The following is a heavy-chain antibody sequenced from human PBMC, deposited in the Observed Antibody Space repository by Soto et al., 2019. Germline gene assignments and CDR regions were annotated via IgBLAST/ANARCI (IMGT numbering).Heavy chain of an antibody. CDR1: EESIWVSDYY. CDR3: VRDVIETLRTGHIMAAGRFGL. V-gene: IGHV4-30-4*08. D-gene: IGHD2-21*01. J-gene: IGHJ4*02. CDR2: IQYSGNT. Sequence: TCTVCEESIWVSDYYGSLIRQAPGQGLEWIGYIQYSGNTYYNPSLNNRVVISLDTSKKQRSLSLPSVTAADTAVYYCVRDVIETLRTGHIMAAGRFGLWGQGALGTRSS.